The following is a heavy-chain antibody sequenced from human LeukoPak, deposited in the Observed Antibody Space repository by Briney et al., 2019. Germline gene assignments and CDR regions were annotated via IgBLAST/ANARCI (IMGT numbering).Heavy chain of an antibody. CDR3: AKDRYYDILTGYIDY. CDR2: IRYDGSNK. D-gene: IGHD3-9*01. CDR1: GFTFSSYG. V-gene: IGHV3-30*02. Sequence: GGSLRLSCAASGFTFSSYGMHWVRQAPGKGLEWVAFIRYDGSNKYYADSVKGRFTISRDNSKNTLYLQMNSLRAEDTAVYYCAKDRYYDILTGYIDYWGQGTRVTVSS. J-gene: IGHJ4*02.